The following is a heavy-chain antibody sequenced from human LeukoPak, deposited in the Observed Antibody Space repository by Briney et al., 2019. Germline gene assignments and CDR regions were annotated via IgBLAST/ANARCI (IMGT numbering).Heavy chain of an antibody. CDR3: ARNDYVWGGYFDY. CDR2: IYSGGST. V-gene: IGHV3-66*02. J-gene: IGHJ4*02. Sequence: GGSLRLSCAASGFTVSSNYMSWVRQAPGKGLEWVSVIYSGGSTYYADSVKGRFTISRDNSKNTLYLQMNSLRAEDPAVYYCARNDYVWGGYFDYWGQGTLVTVSS. CDR1: GFTVSSNY. D-gene: IGHD3-16*01.